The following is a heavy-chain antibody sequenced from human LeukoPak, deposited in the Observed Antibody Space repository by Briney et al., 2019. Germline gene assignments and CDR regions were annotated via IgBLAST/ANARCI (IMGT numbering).Heavy chain of an antibody. Sequence: SETLSLTCTVSGGSISSGSYYWSWIRQPAGKGLEWIGRIYTGGSTNYNPSLKSRVTISVDTSKNQFSLKLSSVTAADTAVYYCARDRELLWFGESPHYYYYMDVWGKGTTVTISS. J-gene: IGHJ6*03. CDR1: GGSISSGSYY. CDR2: IYTGGST. V-gene: IGHV4-61*02. CDR3: ARDRELLWFGESPHYYYYMDV. D-gene: IGHD3-10*01.